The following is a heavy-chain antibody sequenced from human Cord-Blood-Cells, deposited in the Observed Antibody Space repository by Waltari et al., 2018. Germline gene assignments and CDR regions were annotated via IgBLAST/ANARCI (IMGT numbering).Heavy chain of an antibody. CDR2: INPNSVDT. CDR3: ASLTGGMFDY. Sequence: QVQLVQSGAEVKKPGASVKVSCKASGYTFTGSYMHWVRQAPGQGLELMGLINPNSVDTNHAQKFQGRVTMTRDTSISPAYMELSRLRSDDRAVYYCASLTGGMFDYWGQGTLVTVSS. CDR1: GYTFTGSY. J-gene: IGHJ4*02. V-gene: IGHV1-2*02. D-gene: IGHD3-9*01.